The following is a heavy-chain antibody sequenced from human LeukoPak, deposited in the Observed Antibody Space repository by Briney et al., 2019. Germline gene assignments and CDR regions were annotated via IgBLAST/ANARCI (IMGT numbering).Heavy chain of an antibody. J-gene: IGHJ6*04. V-gene: IGHV1-69*06. CDR2: IIPIFGTA. D-gene: IGHD3-10*01. CDR3: ARGGDTIILVRATMDV. Sequence: GASVKVSCKASGGTFSSYAISWVRQAPGQGLEWMGGIIPIFGTANYAQKFQGRVTITADKSTSTAYMELSSLRSEDTAVYYFARGGDTIILVRATMDVWGKGPTVTASA. CDR1: GGTFSSYA.